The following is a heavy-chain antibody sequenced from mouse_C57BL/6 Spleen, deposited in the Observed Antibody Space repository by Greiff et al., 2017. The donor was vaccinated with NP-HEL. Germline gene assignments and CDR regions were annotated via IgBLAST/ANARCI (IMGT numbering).Heavy chain of an antibody. V-gene: IGHV14-2*01. CDR3: AGDYGSSPYWYFDV. J-gene: IGHJ1*03. D-gene: IGHD1-1*01. CDR2: IDPEDGET. CDR1: GFNIKDYY. Sequence: EVKLVESGAELVKPGASVKLSCTASGFNIKDYYMHWVKQRTEQGLEWIGRIDPEDGETKYAPKFQGKATITADTSSNTAYLQLSSLTSEDTAVYYCAGDYGSSPYWYFDVWGTGTTVTVSS.